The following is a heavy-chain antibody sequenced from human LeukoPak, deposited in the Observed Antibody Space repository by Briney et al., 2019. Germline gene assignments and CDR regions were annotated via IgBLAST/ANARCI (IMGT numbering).Heavy chain of an antibody. Sequence: SETLSLTCTVSGGSISNSSYYWGWLRQPPGKGLEWIGSIYYTGTTYYNPSLKSRVTISIDTAKNQFSLKLTSVTAADTAVYYCARHSSWYGTFHYWGQGTLVTVSS. J-gene: IGHJ4*02. V-gene: IGHV4-39*01. CDR2: IYYTGTT. CDR3: ARHSSWYGTFHY. CDR1: GGSISNSSYY. D-gene: IGHD6-13*01.